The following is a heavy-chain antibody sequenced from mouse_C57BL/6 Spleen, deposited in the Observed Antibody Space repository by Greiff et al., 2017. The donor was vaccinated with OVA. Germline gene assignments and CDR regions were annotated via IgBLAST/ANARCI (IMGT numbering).Heavy chain of an antibody. J-gene: IGHJ2*01. CDR3: AIGYYFDY. Sequence: VQLQQSGPELVKPGASVKISCKASGYTFTDYYMNWVKQSHGKSLEWIGDINPNNGGTSYNQKFKGKATLTVDKSSSTAYMELRSLTSEDSAVYYCAIGYYFDYWGQGTTLTVSS. CDR1: GYTFTDYY. D-gene: IGHD3-3*01. V-gene: IGHV1-26*01. CDR2: INPNNGGT.